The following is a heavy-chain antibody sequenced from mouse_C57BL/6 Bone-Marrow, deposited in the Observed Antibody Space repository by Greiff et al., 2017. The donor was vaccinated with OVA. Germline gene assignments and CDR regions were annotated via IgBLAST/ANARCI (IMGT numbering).Heavy chain of an antibody. CDR2: IDPENGDT. CDR1: GFNIKDDY. J-gene: IGHJ4*01. CDR3: TTDHYAMDY. Sequence: EVQLQQSGAELVRPGASVKLSCTASGFNIKDDYMHWVKQRPEQGLEWIGWIDPENGDTEYASKFQGKATITADTSSNAAYLQLSSLTSEDTAVYYCTTDHYAMDYWGQGTSVTVSS. V-gene: IGHV14-4*01.